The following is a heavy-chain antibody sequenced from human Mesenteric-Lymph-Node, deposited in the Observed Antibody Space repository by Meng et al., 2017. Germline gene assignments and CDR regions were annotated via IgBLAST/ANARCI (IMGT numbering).Heavy chain of an antibody. CDR3: GGSGPNKYYFDY. D-gene: IGHD2-15*01. J-gene: IGHJ4*02. CDR2: VSLTGTT. CDR1: GDSIRSGNG. Sequence: GPGPVKPSVAFSLICAVSGDSIRSGNGWTWVRQAPGKGLEWIGEVSLTGTTNYNPSLKSRVTMSVDKSNNQLSLRLISVTAADTAVYYCGGSGPNKYYFDYWGQGTLVTVSS. V-gene: IGHV4-4*02.